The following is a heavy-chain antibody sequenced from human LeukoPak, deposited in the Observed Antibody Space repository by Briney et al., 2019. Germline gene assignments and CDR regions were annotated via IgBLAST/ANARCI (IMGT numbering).Heavy chain of an antibody. CDR3: ALGSHNIVVVPAAMAYYYYYMDV. Sequence: ASVKVSCKASGGTFSSYAISWVRQAPGQGLEWMGGIIPIFGTANYAQKFQGRRTITTDESTSTAYMELSSVRSEDTAVYYCALGSHNIVVVPAAMAYYYYYMDVWGKGTTVTVSS. V-gene: IGHV1-69*05. J-gene: IGHJ6*03. CDR2: IIPIFGTA. CDR1: GGTFSSYA. D-gene: IGHD2-2*01.